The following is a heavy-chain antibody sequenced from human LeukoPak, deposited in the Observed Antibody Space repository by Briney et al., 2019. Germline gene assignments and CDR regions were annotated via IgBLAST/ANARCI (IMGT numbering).Heavy chain of an antibody. D-gene: IGHD3-10*01. V-gene: IGHV3-23*01. CDR1: GFTFSSYA. CDR3: AKASSVSNTDAVL. CDR2: LRGNGDT. J-gene: IGHJ4*02. Sequence: GGSLRLSCAAPGFTFSSYAMSWVREAPARGLEWVSSLRGNGDTFYADSVKGRFTLSRDDSRNTVYLQLNNLRVEDTAVYYCAKASSVSNTDAVLWGQGTVVTVSS.